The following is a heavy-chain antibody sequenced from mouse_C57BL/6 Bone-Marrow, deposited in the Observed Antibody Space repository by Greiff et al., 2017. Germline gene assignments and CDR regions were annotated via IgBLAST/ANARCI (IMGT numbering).Heavy chain of an antibody. Sequence: VQLQQPGAELVKPGASVKLSCKASGYTFTSYWMHWVKQRPGQGLEWIGMIHPNSGSTNYNEKFKSKATLTVDKSSSTAYMQLSSLTSEDSAVYFCAREGCYYAMDDWGQGTSVTVSS. CDR3: AREGCYYAMDD. CDR1: GYTFTSYW. V-gene: IGHV1-64*01. CDR2: IHPNSGST. J-gene: IGHJ4*01.